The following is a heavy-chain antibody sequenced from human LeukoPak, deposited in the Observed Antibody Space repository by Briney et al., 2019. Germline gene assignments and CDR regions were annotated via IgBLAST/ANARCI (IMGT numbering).Heavy chain of an antibody. J-gene: IGHJ5*02. V-gene: IGHV1-46*01. CDR3: ARVGTMIDWFDP. CDR2: INSSGGST. D-gene: IGHD3-22*01. CDR1: GYTFTSYY. Sequence: ASVKVSCKASGYTFTSYYMHWVRQAPGQGLEWMGIINSSGGSTSYAQKFQGRVTMTRDTSTSTVYMELSSLRSEDTAVYYCARVGTMIDWFDPWGQGTLVTVSS.